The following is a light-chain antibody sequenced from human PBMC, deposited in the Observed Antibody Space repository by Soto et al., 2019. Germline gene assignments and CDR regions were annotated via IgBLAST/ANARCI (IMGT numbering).Light chain of an antibody. Sequence: DIVMTQSPDSLAVSLGERATINCKSSQSVLYSSNNKNYLTWYQQKPGQPPKLLIYWASTRESGVPDRFSGSGSGTDFTRTISSLQAEDVAVYYGQQYYTTPWTFGQGTKVEIK. J-gene: IGKJ1*01. CDR2: WAS. CDR1: QSVLYSSNNKNY. CDR3: QQYYTTPWT. V-gene: IGKV4-1*01.